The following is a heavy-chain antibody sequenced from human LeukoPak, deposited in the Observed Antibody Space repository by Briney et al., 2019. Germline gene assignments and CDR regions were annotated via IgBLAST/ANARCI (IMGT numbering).Heavy chain of an antibody. J-gene: IGHJ3*02. V-gene: IGHV1-2*02. CDR1: GYTFTGYY. CDR3: ARGGYSYGYGDAFDI. D-gene: IGHD5-18*01. Sequence: ASVKVSCKASGYTFTGYYMHWVRQAPGQGLEWMGWINPNSDGTNYAQKFQGRVTMTRDTSISTAYMELSRLRSDDTAVYYCARGGYSYGYGDAFDIWGQGTMVTVSS. CDR2: INPNSDGT.